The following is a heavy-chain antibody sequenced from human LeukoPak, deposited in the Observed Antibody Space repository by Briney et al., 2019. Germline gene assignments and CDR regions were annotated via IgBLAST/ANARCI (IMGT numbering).Heavy chain of an antibody. D-gene: IGHD6-19*01. CDR2: IFHSGST. J-gene: IGHJ4*02. V-gene: IGHV4-4*02. Sequence: PSGTLSLTCAVSGGSITSSNLWSWVRQPPGKGLEWIGEIFHSGSTNYNPSLKSRVIISVDKSTNQFSLKLSSVTAADTAVYYCAREGELYSSGYYALQYWGQGTLVTVSS. CDR1: GGSITSSNL. CDR3: AREGELYSSGYYALQY.